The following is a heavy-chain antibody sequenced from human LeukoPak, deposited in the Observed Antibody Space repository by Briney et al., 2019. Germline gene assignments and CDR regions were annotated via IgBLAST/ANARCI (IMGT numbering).Heavy chain of an antibody. Sequence: GGSLRLSCPASGFTFSHYAMHWVRQAPCKGLEWVALISFDGRHQYSEDSVKGRLTISRDNTRHTLYLQMNSLRPEDTAIYYCARARNGTLKYWGQGTLVTVSS. D-gene: IGHD1-26*01. J-gene: IGHJ4*02. V-gene: IGHV3-30*01. CDR3: ARARNGTLKY. CDR1: GFTFSHYA. CDR2: ISFDGRHQ.